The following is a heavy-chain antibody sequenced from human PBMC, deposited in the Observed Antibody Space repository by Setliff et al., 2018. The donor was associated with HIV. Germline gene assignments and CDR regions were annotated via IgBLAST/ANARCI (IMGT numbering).Heavy chain of an antibody. D-gene: IGHD6-19*01. Sequence: ASVKVSCKTSGYMFIAYGMSWVRRAPGQGLEWMGWIGPYNARTEYAQKFQGRVSLTIDTSASTAYMELSSLRFEDTAVYYCARDGGPGSGWGDYSYYYSMDVWGKGTTVTVSS. CDR3: ARDGGPGSGWGDYSYYYSMDV. CDR2: IGPYNART. CDR1: GYMFIAYG. J-gene: IGHJ6*04. V-gene: IGHV1-18*01.